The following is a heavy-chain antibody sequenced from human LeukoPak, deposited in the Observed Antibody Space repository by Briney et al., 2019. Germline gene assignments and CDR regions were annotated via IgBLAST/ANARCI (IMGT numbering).Heavy chain of an antibody. V-gene: IGHV3-30*02. Sequence: GGSLRLSCAASGFTFSSYGMHWVRQAPGKGLEWVAFIRYDGSNKYYADSVKGRFTISRDNSKNTLYLQMNSLRAEDTAVYYCAGARSGYYDLDYWGQGTLVTVSS. J-gene: IGHJ4*02. CDR1: GFTFSSYG. CDR3: AGARSGYYDLDY. D-gene: IGHD3-22*01. CDR2: IRYDGSNK.